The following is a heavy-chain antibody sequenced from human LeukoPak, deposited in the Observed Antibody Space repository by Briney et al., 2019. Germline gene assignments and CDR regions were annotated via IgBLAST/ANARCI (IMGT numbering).Heavy chain of an antibody. J-gene: IGHJ6*02. V-gene: IGHV3-30-3*01. CDR3: ARDVRMDV. CDR1: GFTFSSYA. Sequence: GGSLRLSCAASGFTFSSYAMHWVRQAPDKGLEWVAVISYDGSNKYYADSVKGRFTISRDNSKNTLYLQMNSLRAEDTAVYYCARDVRMDVWGQGTTVTVSS. CDR2: ISYDGSNK.